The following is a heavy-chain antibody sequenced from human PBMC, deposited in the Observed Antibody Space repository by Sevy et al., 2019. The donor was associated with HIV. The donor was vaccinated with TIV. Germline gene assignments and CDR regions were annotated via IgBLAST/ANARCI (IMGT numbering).Heavy chain of an antibody. Sequence: SETLSLTCTVSGGSISSSSYYWGWIRQPPGKGLEWIGSIYYSGSTYYNPSLKSRVTISVDTSKNQFSLKLSSVTAADTAVYYCGRNWFSMYNWFDPWGQGTLVTVSS. CDR1: GGSISSSSYY. D-gene: IGHD3-9*01. J-gene: IGHJ5*02. CDR2: IYYSGST. V-gene: IGHV4-39*01. CDR3: GRNWFSMYNWFDP.